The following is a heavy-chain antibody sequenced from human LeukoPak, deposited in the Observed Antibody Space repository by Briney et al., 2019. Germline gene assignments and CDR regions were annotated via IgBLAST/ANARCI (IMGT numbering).Heavy chain of an antibody. CDR2: IYYSGST. Sequence: SETLSLTCTVSGGSISSGGYYWSWIRQHPGKSLEWIGYIYYSGSTYYNPSLKSRVTISVDTSKNQFSLKLSSVTAADTAVYYCARDLNWNYGRPYFDIWGQGTMVTVSS. CDR1: GGSISSGGYY. CDR3: ARDLNWNYGRPYFDI. V-gene: IGHV4-31*03. D-gene: IGHD1-7*01. J-gene: IGHJ3*02.